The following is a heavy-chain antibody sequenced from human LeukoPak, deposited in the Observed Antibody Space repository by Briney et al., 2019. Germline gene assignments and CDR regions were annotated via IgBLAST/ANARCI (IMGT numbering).Heavy chain of an antibody. CDR1: GFTFSGSA. V-gene: IGHV3-73*01. CDR3: TSLPNIYCSSTSCYDDYYYGMDV. D-gene: IGHD2-2*01. Sequence: PGGALRLSCAASGFTFSGSAMHWVRQASGKGLEGVGRIRSKANSYATAYAASVKGRFTISRDDSKNTAYLQMNSLKTEDTAVYYCTSLPNIYCSSTSCYDDYYYGMDVWGQGTTVTVSS. CDR2: IRSKANSYAT. J-gene: IGHJ6*02.